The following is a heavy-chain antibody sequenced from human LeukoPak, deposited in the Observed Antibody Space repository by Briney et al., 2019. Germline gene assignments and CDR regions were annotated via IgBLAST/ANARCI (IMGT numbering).Heavy chain of an antibody. CDR3: ARRGQRADFDY. CDR2: FYPGDSDT. V-gene: IGHV5-51*01. J-gene: IGHJ4*02. D-gene: IGHD6-25*01. CDR1: GYSFTSYW. Sequence: GESLKISCKGSGYSFTSYWIGWVRQLPGKGLGWMGIFYPGDSDTRFSTSFQGQVTISADKSISTAYLQWSSLKAWDTAVYYCARRGQRADFDYWGQGTLVTVSS.